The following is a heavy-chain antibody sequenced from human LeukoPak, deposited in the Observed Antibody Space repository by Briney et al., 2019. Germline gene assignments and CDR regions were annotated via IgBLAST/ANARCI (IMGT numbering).Heavy chain of an antibody. Sequence: GESLKISCKTSGYSFSAYWIAWVRQMPGKGLEWMGIIYPGDSDTRYSPSFQGQVTISADKSISTAYLQWSSLKASDTAMYYCARPARRGSGSYFEWGQGTLVTVSS. CDR2: IYPGDSDT. V-gene: IGHV5-51*01. CDR1: GYSFSAYW. D-gene: IGHD3-10*01. J-gene: IGHJ4*02. CDR3: ARPARRGSGSYFE.